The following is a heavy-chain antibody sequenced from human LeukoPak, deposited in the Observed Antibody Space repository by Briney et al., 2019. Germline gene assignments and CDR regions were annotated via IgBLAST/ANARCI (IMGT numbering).Heavy chain of an antibody. D-gene: IGHD3-22*01. CDR3: AKDDSNDAFDI. CDR2: LGHTGDDT. CDR1: GFSFNNYA. J-gene: IGHJ3*02. Sequence: GGSLRLSCAASGFSFNNYAMSWVRQAPGKGLEWVSTLGHTGDDTYYADSVKGRFTISRDNSKNTLYLQMNSLRAEDTAVYYCAKDDSNDAFDIWGQGTMVTVSS. V-gene: IGHV3-23*01.